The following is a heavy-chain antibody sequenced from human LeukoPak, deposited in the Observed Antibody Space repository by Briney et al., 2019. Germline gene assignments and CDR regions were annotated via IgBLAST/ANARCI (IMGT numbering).Heavy chain of an antibody. CDR2: IYHSGSF. D-gene: IGHD3-10*01. J-gene: IGHJ4*02. Sequence: PSETLSLTCAVSGGSISSSNWWSWVRPPPGKGLEWIGEIYHSGSFNYNPSLKSRVTISVDKSKNQFSLKLTSVTAADTAVYYCAREVVLLWFGEPGGYFDYWGQGTLVTVSS. CDR3: AREVVLLWFGEPGGYFDY. V-gene: IGHV4-4*02. CDR1: GGSISSSNW.